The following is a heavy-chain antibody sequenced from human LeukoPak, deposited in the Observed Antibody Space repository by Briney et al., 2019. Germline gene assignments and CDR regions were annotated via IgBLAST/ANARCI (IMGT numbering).Heavy chain of an antibody. CDR2: IKQDGSEE. D-gene: IGHD2-2*01. J-gene: IGHJ3*02. V-gene: IGHV3-7*01. Sequence: PGGSLRLSCSASGFTFSNFWMSWVRQAPGKGPEWVANIKQDGSEEYYVGSVKGRFTISRDNAENSLFLQMNSLRPDDTAVYYCAGCISKNCDDAIDIWGHGTMVSVSS. CDR1: GFTFSNFW. CDR3: AGCISKNCDDAIDI.